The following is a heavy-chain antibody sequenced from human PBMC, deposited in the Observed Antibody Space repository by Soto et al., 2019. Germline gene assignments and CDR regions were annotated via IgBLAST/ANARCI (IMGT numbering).Heavy chain of an antibody. J-gene: IGHJ4*02. CDR2: VVPKIGNI. Sequence: GASVKVSCKAPGGTFSSYSINWVRQAPGQGLEWMGRVVPKIGNINFVRKFQGRLTLTADKSTRTAFLELSSLRPEDTAVYYCKRGGRKNNWNDGNFEYWGQETQVTVSS. CDR3: KRGGRKNNWNDGNFEY. V-gene: IGHV1-18*04. CDR1: GGTFSSYS. D-gene: IGHD1-20*01.